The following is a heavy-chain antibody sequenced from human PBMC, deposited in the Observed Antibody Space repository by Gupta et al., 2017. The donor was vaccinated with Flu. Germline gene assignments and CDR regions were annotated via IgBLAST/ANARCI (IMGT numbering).Heavy chain of an antibody. CDR2: INHSGST. Sequence: QVQLQQWGAGLLKPSATLSLTRAVYGGSFSGYYWSRIRPPAGKGLEWIGEINHSGSTNYNPSLKSRVTISVDTSKNQFSLKLSSVTAADTAVYYCARVPRYYYDSSGYHRGAAYGMDVWGQGTTVTVSS. J-gene: IGHJ6*02. D-gene: IGHD3-22*01. CDR3: ARVPRYYYDSSGYHRGAAYGMDV. CDR1: GGSFSGYY. V-gene: IGHV4-34*01.